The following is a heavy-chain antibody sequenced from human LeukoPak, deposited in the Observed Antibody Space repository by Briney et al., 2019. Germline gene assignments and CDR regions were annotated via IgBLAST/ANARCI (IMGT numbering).Heavy chain of an antibody. CDR3: AKIDNWNDACPDY. D-gene: IGHD1-1*01. V-gene: IGHV3-23*01. Sequence: GGSLRLSCAASGFTFSNYAMSWVRQAPGKGLEWVSLISGTADSTYYADSVKGRFTISRDNSKNSLFLQMNSLRAEDTALYYCAKIDNWNDACPDYWGQEALVTVSS. CDR2: ISGTADST. J-gene: IGHJ4*02. CDR1: GFTFSNYA.